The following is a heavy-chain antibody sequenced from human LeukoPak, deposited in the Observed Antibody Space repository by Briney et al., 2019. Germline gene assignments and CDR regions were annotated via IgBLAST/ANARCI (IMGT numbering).Heavy chain of an antibody. CDR2: IYYSGST. V-gene: IGHV4-59*01. CDR3: ARDTHYYDSSGVDAFDI. Sequence: SPETLSLTCTVSGGSISSYYWSWIRQPPGKGLEWIGYIYYSGSTNYNPSLKSRVTISVDTSKNQFSLKLSSVTAADTAVYYCARDTHYYDSSGVDAFDIWGQGTMVTVSS. J-gene: IGHJ3*02. CDR1: GGSISSYY. D-gene: IGHD3-22*01.